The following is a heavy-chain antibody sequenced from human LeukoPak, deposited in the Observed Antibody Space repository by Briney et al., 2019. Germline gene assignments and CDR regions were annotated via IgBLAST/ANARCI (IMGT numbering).Heavy chain of an antibody. CDR3: ARVDSGSYGMDV. D-gene: IGHD6-6*01. Sequence: ASVKVSCKASGGTFSSYAISWVRQAPGQGLEWMGRIIPILGIANYAQKFQGRVTITADKSTSTAYMELSSLRSEDTAVYYCARVDSGSYGMDVWGQGTTVTVSS. J-gene: IGHJ6*02. CDR1: GGTFSSYA. CDR2: IIPILGIA. V-gene: IGHV1-69*04.